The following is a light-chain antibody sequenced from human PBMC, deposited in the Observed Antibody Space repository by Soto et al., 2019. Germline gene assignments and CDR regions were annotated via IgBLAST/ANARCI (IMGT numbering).Light chain of an antibody. CDR2: SNN. CDR1: SANIGNNF. Sequence: QPVLTQPPSASGTPGQRVTISCSGRSANIGNNFVCWYQQLPGTAPKLLIYSNNQRPSGVPDRFSGSKPGTSASPPISGLRYEDEANYYCVAWDDSRSGLVFGTGTKLTVL. J-gene: IGLJ1*01. CDR3: VAWDDSRSGLV. V-gene: IGLV1-47*02.